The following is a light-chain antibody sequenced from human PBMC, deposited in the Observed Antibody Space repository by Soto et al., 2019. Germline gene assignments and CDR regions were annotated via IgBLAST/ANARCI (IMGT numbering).Light chain of an antibody. CDR1: QSIRSY. V-gene: IGKV1-39*01. CDR2: AAS. CDR3: QQSYSTPPT. Sequence: DIQMTQSPSSLSASVGDRVTITCRASQSIRSYLNWYQLKPEKAPKLLIYAASSLQSGVPSRFSGSGSGTDFTLTISSLQPEDFATYYCQQSYSTPPTFGGGTKVEIK. J-gene: IGKJ4*01.